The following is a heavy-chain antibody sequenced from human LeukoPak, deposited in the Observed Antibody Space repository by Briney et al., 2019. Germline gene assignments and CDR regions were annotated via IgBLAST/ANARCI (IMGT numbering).Heavy chain of an antibody. CDR1: GFIFSRRW. J-gene: IGHJ4*02. D-gene: IGHD4-17*01. CDR2: INQGGNDK. Sequence: AGGSLRLSCAASGFIFSRRWMSWVRQAPGKGLEWVASINQGGNDKRHADSVKGRFTISRDNAKNSLSLQLNSPTAEDTAMYYCATLKDAVTTFDNWGQGTLVTVSS. V-gene: IGHV3-7*01. CDR3: ATLKDAVTTFDN.